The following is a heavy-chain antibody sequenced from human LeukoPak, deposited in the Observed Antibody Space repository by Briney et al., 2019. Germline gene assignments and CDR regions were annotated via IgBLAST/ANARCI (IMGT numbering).Heavy chain of an antibody. CDR2: IGGSGGST. Sequence: PGGSLRLSCAASGFTFSSYAMNWVRQAPGKGLEWVSAIGGSGGSTYSADSVKGRFTISRDNSKNTLYPQMNSLRAEDTAVYYCAKPSRYTDILTGYFDYWGQGTLDTVSS. CDR1: GFTFSSYA. D-gene: IGHD3-9*01. CDR3: AKPSRYTDILTGYFDY. V-gene: IGHV3-23*01. J-gene: IGHJ4*02.